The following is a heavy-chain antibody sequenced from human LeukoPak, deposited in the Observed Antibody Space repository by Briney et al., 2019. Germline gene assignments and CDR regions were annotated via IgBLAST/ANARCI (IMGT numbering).Heavy chain of an antibody. CDR2: INRSGST. Sequence: SETLSLTCAVYGGSFSGYYWSWIRQPPGKGLEWIGEINRSGSTNYNPSLKSRVTISVDTSKNQFSLKLTSVTAADTAVYYCARTKYGSGSYPGAKYYYYMDVWGKGTTVTISS. D-gene: IGHD3-10*01. J-gene: IGHJ6*03. CDR1: GGSFSGYY. V-gene: IGHV4-34*01. CDR3: ARTKYGSGSYPGAKYYYYMDV.